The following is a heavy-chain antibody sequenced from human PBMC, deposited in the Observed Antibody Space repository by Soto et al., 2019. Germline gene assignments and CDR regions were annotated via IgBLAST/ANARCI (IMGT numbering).Heavy chain of an antibody. CDR1: GFTFSSYG. CDR2: IWYDGSNK. CDR3: ARDRVEEEWPSGFDP. V-gene: IGHV3-33*01. Sequence: QVQLVESGGGVVQPGRSLRLSCAASGFTFSSYGMHWVRQAPGKGLEWVAVIWYDGSNKYYADSVKGRFTISRDNSKNTLYLQMNSLRAEDTAVYYCARDRVEEEWPSGFDPWGQGTLVTVSS. D-gene: IGHD3-3*01. J-gene: IGHJ5*02.